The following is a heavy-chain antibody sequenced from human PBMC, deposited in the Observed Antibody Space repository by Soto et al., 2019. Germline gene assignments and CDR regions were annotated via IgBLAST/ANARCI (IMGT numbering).Heavy chain of an antibody. CDR1: GFTFRSSV. V-gene: IGHV3-33*01. D-gene: IGHD3-16*01. CDR3: ARGFIKLAGGAFDI. J-gene: IGHJ3*02. CDR2: ISSDETNE. Sequence: QVQLVESGGGVVQPGRSLRLSCAASGFTFRSSVVHWVRQAPGKGLEWVAVISSDETNEDYADSVKGRFTISRDNSRNTPYLQMNSLRVEDTAVYYCARGFIKLAGGAFDIWGQGTMVTVSS.